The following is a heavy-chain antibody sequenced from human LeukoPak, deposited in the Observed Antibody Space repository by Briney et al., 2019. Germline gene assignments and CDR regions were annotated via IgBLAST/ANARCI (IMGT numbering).Heavy chain of an antibody. J-gene: IGHJ4*02. CDR1: GYTFTSYG. Sequence: ASVKVSCKASGYTFTSYGISWERQAPGQGLEWMGWISAYNGNTNYAQKLQGRVTMTTDTSASTAYMELSSLRSEDTAVYYCARDPIGSRWPYYFDYWGQGTLVTVSS. CDR2: ISAYNGNT. CDR3: ARDPIGSRWPYYFDY. D-gene: IGHD6-13*01. V-gene: IGHV1-18*01.